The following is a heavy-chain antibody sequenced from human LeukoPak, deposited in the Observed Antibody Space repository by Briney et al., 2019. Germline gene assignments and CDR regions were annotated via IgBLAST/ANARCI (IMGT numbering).Heavy chain of an antibody. CDR2: IYHTGST. D-gene: IGHD3-10*01. Sequence: SETLSLTCIVSGYSISGPYYWGWIRQTPGKGLEWIGTIYHTGSTYYGPTLKSRVSISVDTSKNQFSLKLTSVTAADTAIYYCATLAYDNSGSYYFDSWGQGTQVTVSS. CDR1: GYSISGPYY. J-gene: IGHJ4*02. V-gene: IGHV4-38-2*02. CDR3: ATLAYDNSGSYYFDS.